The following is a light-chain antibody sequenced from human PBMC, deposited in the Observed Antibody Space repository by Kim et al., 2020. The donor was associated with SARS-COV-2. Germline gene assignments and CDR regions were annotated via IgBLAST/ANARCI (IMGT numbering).Light chain of an antibody. CDR1: NIGVKR. CDR3: QVWDSPSDHVV. CDR2: NDS. Sequence: SYELTQPPSVSVAPGKTATITCGGNNIGVKRVHWYQQQSGQAPLLVIYNDSDRPSGIPERFSASNSGNTATLTISRVDAGDEADYYCQVWDSPSDHVVFGGGTKVTVL. J-gene: IGLJ2*01. V-gene: IGLV3-21*04.